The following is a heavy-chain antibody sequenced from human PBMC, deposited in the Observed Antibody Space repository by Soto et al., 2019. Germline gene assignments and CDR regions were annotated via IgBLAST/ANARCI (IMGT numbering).Heavy chain of an antibody. V-gene: IGHV4-30-4*01. Sequence: QVQLQESGPGLVKPSQTLSLTCTVSGASISSGDYYWTWIRQPPGKGLELIGSIYDSGSTTYNPPLKRRVTMSVDTSNKQFPLKLSSVTAADTAVYYCARASYDSSTYYLDYWGQGTLVTVSS. CDR1: GASISSGDYY. J-gene: IGHJ4*02. CDR2: IYDSGST. CDR3: ARASYDSSTYYLDY. D-gene: IGHD3-22*01.